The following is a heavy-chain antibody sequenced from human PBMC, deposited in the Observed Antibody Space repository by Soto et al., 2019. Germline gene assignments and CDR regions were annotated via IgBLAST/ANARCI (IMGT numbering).Heavy chain of an antibody. Sequence: QVQLVQSGAEVKKPGSSVKVSCKAPGGTFSSYAISWVRQAPGQGLEWMGGIIPIFGTANYAQKFQGRVTITADESTSTAYMELSSLRSEDTAVYYCARDADSSSSYGGWFDPWGQGTLVTVSS. V-gene: IGHV1-69*01. CDR1: GGTFSSYA. CDR3: ARDADSSSSYGGWFDP. J-gene: IGHJ5*02. D-gene: IGHD6-6*01. CDR2: IIPIFGTA.